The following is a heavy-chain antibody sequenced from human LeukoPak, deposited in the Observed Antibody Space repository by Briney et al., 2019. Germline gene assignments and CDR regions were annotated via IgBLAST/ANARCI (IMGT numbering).Heavy chain of an antibody. CDR3: ARGGGAAAALYYFDY. CDR2: IYTSGST. D-gene: IGHD6-13*01. J-gene: IGHJ4*02. CDR1: GVSMGSGGYS. V-gene: IGHV4-61*02. Sequence: PSETLSLTCAVSGVSMGSGGYSWSWIRQPAGKGLEWIGRIYTSGSTNYNPSLKSRVTISVDTSKNQFSLKLSSVTAADTAVYYCARGGGAAAALYYFDYWGQGTPVTVSS.